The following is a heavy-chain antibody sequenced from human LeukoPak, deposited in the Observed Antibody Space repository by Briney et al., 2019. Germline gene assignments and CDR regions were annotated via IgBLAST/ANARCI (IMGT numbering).Heavy chain of an antibody. CDR1: GFTFNNYA. V-gene: IGHV3-48*02. CDR3: XRDGAYCDGDCRRQSDY. J-gene: IGHJ4*02. D-gene: IGHD2-21*02. CDR2: XXXTSSTI. Sequence: GGSLRLSCEASGFTFNNYAMNWVRQAPGKGLXXXXXXXXTSSTIYYTXSXKXXXTISRDNAKNSLYLQMNSLRDEDTAVYYCXRDGAYCDGDCRRQSDYWGQGTLVTVSS.